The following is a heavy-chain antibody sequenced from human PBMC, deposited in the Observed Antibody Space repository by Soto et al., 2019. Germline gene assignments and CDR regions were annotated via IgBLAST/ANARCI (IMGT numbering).Heavy chain of an antibody. V-gene: IGHV1-18*01. D-gene: IGHD2-8*02. CDR2: INTGSGYT. Sequence: QVHLVQSGAEVKKPGSSVRVSCKTSGYTFSNYAISWVRQAPGQGLEWMGWINTGSGYTNYVHDRVTMTKDASTYTAYLEVTSLRSDDTAIYYCARDRVYTGGSDADYWGQGTLVTVSS. CDR3: ARDRVYTGGSDADY. CDR1: GYTFSNYA. J-gene: IGHJ4*02.